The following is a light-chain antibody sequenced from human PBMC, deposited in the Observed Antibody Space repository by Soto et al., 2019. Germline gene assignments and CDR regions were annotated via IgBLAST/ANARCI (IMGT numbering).Light chain of an antibody. V-gene: IGKV1-39*01. CDR3: QQDLRPPLT. J-gene: IGKJ3*01. CDR2: ATD. CDR1: QSITNY. Sequence: DIQMTQSPSSLSASVGDRVTITCRASQSITNYLIWYQQKPGKAPKLLIYATDTLQSGVPSRFSGSGSGTDYTLTISSLQPEDFATYYCQQDLRPPLTFGPGTKVDIK.